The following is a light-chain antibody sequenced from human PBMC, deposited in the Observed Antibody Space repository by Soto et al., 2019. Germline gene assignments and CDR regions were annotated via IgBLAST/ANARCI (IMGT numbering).Light chain of an antibody. CDR2: AAS. J-gene: IGKJ5*01. Sequence: DIHMTHAPSSLSVSLGDRVTITGRANQDITNYLAWYQQKPGKVPKLLIYAASTLQSGVPLRFSGSGSGTEFTLTISSLQPEDFAIYYCEQTYSTPVTFGQGTRLEIK. V-gene: IGKV1-27*01. CDR1: QDITNY. CDR3: EQTYSTPVT.